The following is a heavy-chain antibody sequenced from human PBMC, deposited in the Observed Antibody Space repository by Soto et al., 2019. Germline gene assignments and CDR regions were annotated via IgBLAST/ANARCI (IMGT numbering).Heavy chain of an antibody. J-gene: IGHJ6*03. CDR1: GFTFSSYW. CDR2: INTDGTSP. D-gene: IGHD2-8*01. CDR3: ARRCEYFYMDV. V-gene: IGHV3-74*03. Sequence: EVQLVESGGALVQPGGSLRLSCAASGFTFSSYWMHWVRQAPGKGLVWVSRINTDGTSPKYADSVKGRFTISRGNAQSALYPRMNSLREEDTAVYYCARRCEYFYMDVWGKGTTVTVSS.